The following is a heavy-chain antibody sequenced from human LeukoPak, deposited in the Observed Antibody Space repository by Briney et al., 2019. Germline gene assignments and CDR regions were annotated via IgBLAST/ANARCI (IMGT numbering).Heavy chain of an antibody. CDR3: AREVYYYDSSGPVSPFDY. CDR2: IIPIFGTA. Sequence: ASVKVSCKASGGTFSSYAISWVRQAPGQGLEWMGGIIPIFGTANYAQKFQGRVTITADESTSTAYMELSSLRSEDTAAYYCAREVYYYDSSGPVSPFDYWGQGTLATVSS. D-gene: IGHD3-22*01. J-gene: IGHJ4*02. V-gene: IGHV1-69*13. CDR1: GGTFSSYA.